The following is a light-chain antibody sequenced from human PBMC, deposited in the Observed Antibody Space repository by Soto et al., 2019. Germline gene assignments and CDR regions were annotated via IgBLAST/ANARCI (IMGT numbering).Light chain of an antibody. CDR1: QSVSGN. Sequence: PATLSLSPSYLFPLSCRASQSVSGNLAWYQQKPGQAPRLLIYGASTRATGTPARFSGSRSGAEFTLTINCLQSEDFAVYYCQPYNKRPLRFGGGTKVEI. CDR3: QPYNKRPLR. CDR2: GAS. V-gene: IGKV3-15*01. J-gene: IGKJ4*01.